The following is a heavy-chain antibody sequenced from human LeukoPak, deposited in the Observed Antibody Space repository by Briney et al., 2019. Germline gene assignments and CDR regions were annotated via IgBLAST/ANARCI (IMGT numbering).Heavy chain of an antibody. D-gene: IGHD3-22*01. CDR3: ARAYYYDSSGYLYYFDY. CDR1: GYSFTSYW. J-gene: IGHJ4*02. Sequence: GSLKISCKGSGYSFTSYWIGWVRQMPGKGLEWMGIIYPGDSDTRYSPSFQGRVTISADKSISTAYLQWSSLKASDTAMYYCARAYYYDSSGYLYYFDYWGQGTLVTVSS. V-gene: IGHV5-51*01. CDR2: IYPGDSDT.